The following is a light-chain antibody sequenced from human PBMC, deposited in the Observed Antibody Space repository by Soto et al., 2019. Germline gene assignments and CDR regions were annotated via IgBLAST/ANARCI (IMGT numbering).Light chain of an antibody. CDR3: CSYAGNSYV. J-gene: IGLJ1*01. CDR1: SSDVGGYNY. CDR2: DVN. V-gene: IGLV2-11*01. Sequence: SVLTQPRSVSGSPGQSVTISCTGTSSDVGGYNYVSWYQQHPGKAPKVMIYDVNKRPSGVPDRFSGSKSGNTASLTISGLQAEDEADYYRCSYAGNSYVFGTGTKVTVL.